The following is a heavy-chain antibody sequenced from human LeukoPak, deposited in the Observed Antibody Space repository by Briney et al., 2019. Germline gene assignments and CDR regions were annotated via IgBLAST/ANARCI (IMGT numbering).Heavy chain of an antibody. D-gene: IGHD5-24*01. CDR2: IYGGGNI. CDR3: ARGAGYNHPYYFDY. Sequence: GGSLRLSCAASGFTVSSNYMNWVRQAPGKGLEWASVIYGGGNIYYADSVKGRFTISRDNSKNTLYLQMNSLRAEDTAVYYCARGAGYNHPYYFDYWGQGTLVTVSS. CDR1: GFTVSSNY. J-gene: IGHJ4*02. V-gene: IGHV3-53*01.